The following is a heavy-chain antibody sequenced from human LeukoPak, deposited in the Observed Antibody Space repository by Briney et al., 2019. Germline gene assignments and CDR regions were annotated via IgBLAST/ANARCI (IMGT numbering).Heavy chain of an antibody. V-gene: IGHV4-59*01. CDR1: GGSISSYY. J-gene: IGHJ4*02. D-gene: IGHD1-26*01. Sequence: SETLSLTCTVSGGSISSYYWSWIRQPPGKGLEWIGYIYYSGSTNYNPSLKSRVTISVDTSKNQFSLKLSSVTAADTAVYYCARGLGVHVGATRFDYWGQGTLVTVSS. CDR2: IYYSGST. CDR3: ARGLGVHVGATRFDY.